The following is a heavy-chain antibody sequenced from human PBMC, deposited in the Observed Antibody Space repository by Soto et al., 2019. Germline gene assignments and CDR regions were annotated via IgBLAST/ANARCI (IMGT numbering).Heavy chain of an antibody. CDR1: GFTFSSYW. D-gene: IGHD2-2*01. Sequence: GGSLRLSCAASGFTFSSYWMSWVRQAPGKGLEWVANIKQDGSEKYYVDSVKGRFTISRDNAKTSLYLQMNSLRAEDTAVYYCASYCSTASCQHDYWGHGTLVTVSS. CDR3: ASYCSTASCQHDY. V-gene: IGHV3-7*01. J-gene: IGHJ4*01. CDR2: IKQDGSEK.